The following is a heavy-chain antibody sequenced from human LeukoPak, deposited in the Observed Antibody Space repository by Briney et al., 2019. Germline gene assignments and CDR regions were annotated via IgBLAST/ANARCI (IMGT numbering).Heavy chain of an antibody. J-gene: IGHJ4*02. CDR1: GYTFTGYY. CDR3: ARGGYDFWSGYYTVVSPFDY. D-gene: IGHD3-3*01. V-gene: IGHV1-2*02. CDR2: INPNSGGT. Sequence: ASVKVSCKASGYTFTGYYMHWVRLAPGQGLEWMGWINPNSGGTNYAQKFQGRVTMTRDTSISTAYMELSRLRSDDTAVYYCARGGYDFWSGYYTVVSPFDYWGQGTLVTVSS.